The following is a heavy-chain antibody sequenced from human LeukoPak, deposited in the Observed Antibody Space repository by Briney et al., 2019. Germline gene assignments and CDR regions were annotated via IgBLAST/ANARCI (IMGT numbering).Heavy chain of an antibody. CDR3: ARNGDY. CDR1: GFTFYSYA. D-gene: IGHD2-8*01. J-gene: IGHJ4*02. CDR2: IGRGGDTT. Sequence: GASLRLSCAASGFTFYSYAVSWVRQAPGKGLEWVSSIGRGGDTTYYADSVKGWFTISRDNSKNTLYLQMNSLRAEDTAVYYCARNGDYWGQGTLVTVSS. V-gene: IGHV3-23*01.